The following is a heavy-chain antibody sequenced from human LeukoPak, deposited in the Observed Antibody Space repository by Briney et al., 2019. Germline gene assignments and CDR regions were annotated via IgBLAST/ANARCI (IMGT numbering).Heavy chain of an antibody. CDR1: GFTVSSNY. CDR2: IYSGGST. Sequence: GGSLRLSCAASGFTVSSNYMSWVRQAPGKGLEWVSVIYSGGSTYYADSVKGRFTISRDNSKNTLYLQMNSLRAEDTAVYYCAKDGSDYVWGSYRLDYWGQGTLVTVSS. J-gene: IGHJ4*02. CDR3: AKDGSDYVWGSYRLDY. D-gene: IGHD3-16*02. V-gene: IGHV3-66*01.